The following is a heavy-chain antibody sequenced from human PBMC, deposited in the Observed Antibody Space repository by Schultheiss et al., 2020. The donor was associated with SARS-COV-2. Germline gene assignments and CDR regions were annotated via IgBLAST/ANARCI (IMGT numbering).Heavy chain of an antibody. J-gene: IGHJ4*02. V-gene: IGHV1-2*02. CDR3: ARGVDTAMANSGFDY. CDR2: INPNSGGT. CDR1: GYTFTSYY. Sequence: ASVKVSCKASGYTFTSYYMHWVRQAPGQGLEWMGWINPNSGGTNYAQKFQGRVTITADKSTSTAYMELSSLRSDDTAVYYCARGVDTAMANSGFDYWGQGTLVTVSS. D-gene: IGHD5-18*01.